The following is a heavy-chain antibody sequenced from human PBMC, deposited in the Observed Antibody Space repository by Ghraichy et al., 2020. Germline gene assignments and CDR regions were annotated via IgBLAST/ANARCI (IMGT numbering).Heavy chain of an antibody. D-gene: IGHD2-2*01. Sequence: PSLTCTVSGGSISSYYWSWIRQPPGKGLEWIGYIYYSGSTNYNPSLKSRVTISVDTSKNQFSLKLSSVTAADTAVYYCARWVPAAKGYFDYWGQGTLVTVTS. CDR3: ARWVPAAKGYFDY. CDR2: IYYSGST. V-gene: IGHV4-59*01. CDR1: GGSISSYY. J-gene: IGHJ4*02.